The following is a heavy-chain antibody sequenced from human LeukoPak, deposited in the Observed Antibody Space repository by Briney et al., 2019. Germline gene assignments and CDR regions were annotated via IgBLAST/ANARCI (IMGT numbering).Heavy chain of an antibody. CDR2: IYSSGST. J-gene: IGHJ4*02. CDR3: ARDYGYSYGLGFAY. D-gene: IGHD5-18*01. Sequence: SETLSLTCSVSGGSISGSYWSWIRQPPGKELQWIGYIYSSGSTDYDPSLMSRVTISADTSKNQLFLRLDSVTAADTAVYYCARDYGYSYGLGFAYWGQGTLVTVSS. V-gene: IGHV4-59*12. CDR1: GGSISGSY.